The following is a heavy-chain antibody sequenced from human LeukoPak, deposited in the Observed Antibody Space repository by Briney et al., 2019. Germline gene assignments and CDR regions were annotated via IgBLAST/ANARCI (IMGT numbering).Heavy chain of an antibody. Sequence: SVKVSCKASGGTFSSYAISWVRQAPGQGPEWMGGIIPIFGTANYAQKFQGRVTITADESTSTAYMELSSLRSEDTAVYYCARTPLGYYDSSGYYMDVWGKGTTVTVSS. CDR3: ARTPLGYYDSSGYYMDV. D-gene: IGHD3-22*01. J-gene: IGHJ6*03. V-gene: IGHV1-69*13. CDR1: GGTFSSYA. CDR2: IIPIFGTA.